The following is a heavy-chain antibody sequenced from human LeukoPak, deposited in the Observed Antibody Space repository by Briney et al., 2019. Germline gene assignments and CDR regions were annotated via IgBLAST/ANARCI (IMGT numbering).Heavy chain of an antibody. CDR1: GFTFSSYW. CDR2: IKPDGSEI. J-gene: IGHJ4*02. CDR3: ATSRFYLES. V-gene: IGHV3-7*01. Sequence: GGSLRLSCAASGFTFSSYWMSWVRQAPEKGLEWVAKIKPDGSEIYHVDSVQGRFTISRDNAMNSLYLQMNSLRAEDTAVYYCATSRFYLESWGQGTLVTVSS.